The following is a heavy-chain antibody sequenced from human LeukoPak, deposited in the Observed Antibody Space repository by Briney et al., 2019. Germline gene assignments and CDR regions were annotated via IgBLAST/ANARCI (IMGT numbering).Heavy chain of an antibody. CDR2: INPNSGGT. CDR3: ARERPIAAAFYYYYGMDV. V-gene: IGHV1-2*04. CDR1: GYTFTGYY. Sequence: GASVKVSCKASGYTFTGYYMHWVRQTPGQGLEWMGWINPNSGGTNYAQKFQGWVTMTRDTSISTAYMELSRLRSDDTAVYYCARERPIAAAFYYYYGMDVWGQGTTVTASS. D-gene: IGHD6-13*01. J-gene: IGHJ6*02.